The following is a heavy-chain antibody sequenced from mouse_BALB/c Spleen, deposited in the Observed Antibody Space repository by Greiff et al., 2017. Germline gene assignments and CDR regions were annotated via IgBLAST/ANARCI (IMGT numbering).Heavy chain of an antibody. J-gene: IGHJ3*01. D-gene: IGHD3-2*01. CDR2: IWAGGST. V-gene: IGHV2-9*02. CDR3: AREDSSGYVLFAY. Sequence: VQRVESGPGLVAPSQSLSITCTVSGFSLTSYGVHWVRQPPGKGLEWLGVIWAGGSTNYNSALMSRLSISKDNSKSQVFLKMNSLQTDDTAMYYCAREDSSGYVLFAYWGQGTLVTVSA. CDR1: GFSLTSYG.